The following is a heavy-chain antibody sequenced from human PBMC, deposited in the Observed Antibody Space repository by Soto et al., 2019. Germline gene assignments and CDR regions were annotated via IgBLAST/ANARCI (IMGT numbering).Heavy chain of an antibody. CDR3: AKGRHSSSLNVISYFYNGMDV. J-gene: IGHJ6*02. CDR2: ISNDGNKK. V-gene: IGHV3-30*18. D-gene: IGHD6-13*01. CDR1: GFTFSRYG. Sequence: QVQVVESGGGVVQPGRSLRLCCAGSGFTFSRYGMHWIRQAPGKGLEWVALISNDGNKKYYEDSVKGRFTISRDNYKNTLYLQMNSLRPEDTAVYYCAKGRHSSSLNVISYFYNGMDVWGQGTTVTVSS.